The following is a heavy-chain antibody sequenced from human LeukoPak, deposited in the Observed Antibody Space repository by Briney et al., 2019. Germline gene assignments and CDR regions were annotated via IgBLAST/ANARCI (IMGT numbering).Heavy chain of an antibody. CDR1: GFTISANY. CDR2: IFSTGNT. D-gene: IGHD3-3*01. V-gene: IGHV3-66*01. Sequence: GGSLRLSCAASGFTISANYMNWVRQAPGKGLEWVSIIFSTGNTYHADSVQGRFTISRDNSKNTLYLQMDRLRAEDTAVYYCASVFWNGHWGQGTLVTVSS. CDR3: ASVFWNGH. J-gene: IGHJ4*02.